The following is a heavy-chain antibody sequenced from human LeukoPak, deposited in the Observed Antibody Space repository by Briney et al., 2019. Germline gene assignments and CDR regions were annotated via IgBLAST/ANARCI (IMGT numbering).Heavy chain of an antibody. CDR3: ARATGSYYSLGY. V-gene: IGHV3-74*01. J-gene: IGHJ4*02. CDR1: GFTFSSYW. Sequence: GGSLRLSCAASGFTFSSYWMHWVRQAPGKGLVWVSRINSDGSSTSYADSVKGRFTVSRDNAKNTLYLQMNSLRAENTAVYYCARATGSYYSLGYWGQGTLVTVSS. CDR2: INSDGSST. D-gene: IGHD1-26*01.